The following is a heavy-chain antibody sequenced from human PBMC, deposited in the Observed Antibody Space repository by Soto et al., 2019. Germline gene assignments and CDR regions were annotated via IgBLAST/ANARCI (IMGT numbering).Heavy chain of an antibody. J-gene: IGHJ6*03. V-gene: IGHV6-1*01. D-gene: IGHD2-8*01. CDR2: TYYRSKWYN. CDR3: AKGAVYCTNGVCYGFDMDV. CDR1: GDSVSSNSAA. Sequence: SQTLSLTCAISGDSVSSNSAAWNWIRQSPSRGLEWLGRTYYRSKWYNDYAVSVKSRITINPDTSKYQFSLQLNSVTPEDTAVYYCAKGAVYCTNGVCYGFDMDVWGKGTTVTVSS.